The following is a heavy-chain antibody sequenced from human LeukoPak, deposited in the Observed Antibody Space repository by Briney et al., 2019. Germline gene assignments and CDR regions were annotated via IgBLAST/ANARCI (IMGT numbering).Heavy chain of an antibody. CDR1: GYSISSGYY. J-gene: IGHJ4*02. Sequence: SETLSLTCTVSGYSISSGYYWGWIRQPPGKGLEWIGSIYHSGSTHYNPSLKSRVTISVDTSKNQFSLKLSSVTAADTAVYYCARAYCSSTSCYYFDYWGQGTLVTVSS. V-gene: IGHV4-38-2*02. CDR2: IYHSGST. CDR3: ARAYCSSTSCYYFDY. D-gene: IGHD2-2*01.